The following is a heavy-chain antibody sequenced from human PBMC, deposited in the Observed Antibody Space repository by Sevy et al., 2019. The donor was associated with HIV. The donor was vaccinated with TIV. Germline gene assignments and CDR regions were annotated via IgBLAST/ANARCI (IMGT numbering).Heavy chain of an antibody. CDR1: GFTFSSYA. Sequence: GGSLRLSCAASGFTFSSYAMSWVRQAPGKGLEWVSAISGSGGSTYYADSVKGRFTISRDNSKNTLYLQMNSLRAEDTAVYYCAKDKRSTMLVVAAVQGDYWGQGTLVTVSS. CDR2: ISGSGGST. D-gene: IGHD3-22*01. CDR3: AKDKRSTMLVVAAVQGDY. V-gene: IGHV3-23*01. J-gene: IGHJ4*02.